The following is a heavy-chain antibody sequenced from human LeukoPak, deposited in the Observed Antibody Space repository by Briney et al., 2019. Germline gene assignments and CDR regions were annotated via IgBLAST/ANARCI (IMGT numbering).Heavy chain of an antibody. CDR1: GYSFTSYW. CDR3: ARHPYYYDSSGYQADAFDI. CDR2: IYPGDSDT. Sequence: GESLKISCKGSGYSFTSYWIGWVRQMPGNGLEWMGIIYPGDSDTRYSPSFQGQVTISADKSISTAYLQWSSLKASDTAMYYCARHPYYYDSSGYQADAFDIWGQGTMVTVSS. D-gene: IGHD3-22*01. V-gene: IGHV5-51*01. J-gene: IGHJ3*02.